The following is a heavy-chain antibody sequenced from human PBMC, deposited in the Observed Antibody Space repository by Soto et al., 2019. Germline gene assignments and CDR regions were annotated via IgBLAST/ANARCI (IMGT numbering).Heavy chain of an antibody. J-gene: IGHJ4*02. V-gene: IGHV4-31*03. CDR3: ARSPSSGPAAHFDY. CDR1: GGSISSGGYY. CDR2: IYYRGST. D-gene: IGHD2-2*01. Sequence: SETLSLTCTVSGGSISSGGYYWSWIRQHPGKGLEWIGYIYYRGSTYYNPSLKRRVTISVDTSKNQFSLKLSSVTAADTAVYYCARSPSSGPAAHFDYWGQGTLVTVSS.